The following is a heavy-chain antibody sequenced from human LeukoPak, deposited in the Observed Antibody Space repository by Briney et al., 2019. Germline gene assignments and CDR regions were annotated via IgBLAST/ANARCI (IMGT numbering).Heavy chain of an antibody. Sequence: GGSLRLSCAASGFTFSTYWMSWVRQAPGKGLEWVGFIRSKAYGETADYAASVKGRFTISRDDSKAIAYLQMNSLKTEDTAVYHCTRDRGAYNLYDYWGQGTLVTVSS. CDR2: IRSKAYGETA. J-gene: IGHJ4*02. CDR3: TRDRGAYNLYDY. CDR1: GFTFSTYW. V-gene: IGHV3-49*04. D-gene: IGHD1-1*01.